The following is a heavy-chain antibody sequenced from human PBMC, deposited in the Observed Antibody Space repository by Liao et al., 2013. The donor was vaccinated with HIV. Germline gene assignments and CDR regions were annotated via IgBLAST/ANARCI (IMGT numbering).Heavy chain of an antibody. V-gene: IGHV4-4*07. D-gene: IGHD6-13*01. CDR3: ARGNIGAAAFDI. CDR1: GVSISRYY. J-gene: IGHJ3*02. Sequence: QVHLQESGPGLVKPSETLSLTCTVSGVSISRYYWTWIRQPAGKGLQWIGHLFSSGSTSYNPSLKNRVTMSVDTSKSQFSLNLRSVTAADTAVYYCARGNIGAAAFDIWGQGTLVSVSS. CDR2: LFSSGST.